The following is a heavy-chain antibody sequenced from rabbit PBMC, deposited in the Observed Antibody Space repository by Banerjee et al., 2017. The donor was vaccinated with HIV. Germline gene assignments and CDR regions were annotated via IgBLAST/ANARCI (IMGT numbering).Heavy chain of an antibody. Sequence: FSSSYWICWVRQAPGKGLEWIACIVTGSSGSTYSASWAKGRFTISKTSSTTVTLQMTSLTGADTATYFCARWGSGWNINLWGPGTLVTVS. D-gene: IGHD1-1*01. J-gene: IGHJ4*01. V-gene: IGHV1S45*01. CDR2: IVTGSSGST. CDR3: ARWGSGWNINL. CDR1: FSSSYW.